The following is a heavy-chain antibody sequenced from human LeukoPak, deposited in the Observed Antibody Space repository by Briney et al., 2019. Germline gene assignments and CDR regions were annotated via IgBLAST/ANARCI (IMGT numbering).Heavy chain of an antibody. V-gene: IGHV4-4*09. CDR2: INTSGST. CDR3: ARRGYSSSAYYYYYYMDV. J-gene: IGHJ6*03. Sequence: SETLSLTCTVSGGSISSYYWSWIRQPPGKGLEWIGYINTSGSTNYNPSLKSRVTISVDTSKNQFSLKLSSVTAADTAVYYCARRGYSSSAYYYYYYMDVWGKGTTVTVSS. CDR1: GGSISSYY. D-gene: IGHD6-6*01.